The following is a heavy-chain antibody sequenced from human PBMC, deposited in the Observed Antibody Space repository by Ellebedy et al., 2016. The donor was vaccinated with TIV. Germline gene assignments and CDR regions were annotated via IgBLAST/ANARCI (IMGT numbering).Heavy chain of an antibody. D-gene: IGHD1-7*01. CDR2: IYSAGTT. J-gene: IGHJ4*02. CDR1: GFTVSANY. CDR3: ARVDRELAFDY. Sequence: GESLKISCAVSGFTVSANYMSWVRQAPGKGLEWVSIIYSAGTTYYADSVKGRFTISRDNSKSTVYLQMNSLRAEDTAFYFCARVDRELAFDYWGQGTLVTVSS. V-gene: IGHV3-66*01.